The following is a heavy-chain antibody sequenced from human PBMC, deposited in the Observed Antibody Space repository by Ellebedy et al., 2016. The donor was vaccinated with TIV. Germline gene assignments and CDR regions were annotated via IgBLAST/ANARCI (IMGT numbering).Heavy chain of an antibody. D-gene: IGHD4-23*01. CDR2: IYPGDSDT. Sequence: GESLKISCKGSGYSFTNYWIGWVRQMPGKGLEWMGIIYPGDSDTRYSPSFQGQVTISADKSITTAYLQWSSLKASDTAMYYCARFGWGDYGTNFIWNWGQGTLVTVSS. V-gene: IGHV5-51*01. CDR3: ARFGWGDYGTNFIWN. CDR1: GYSFTNYW. J-gene: IGHJ4*02.